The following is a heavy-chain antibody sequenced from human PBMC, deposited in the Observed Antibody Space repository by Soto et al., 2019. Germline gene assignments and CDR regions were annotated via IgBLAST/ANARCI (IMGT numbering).Heavy chain of an antibody. V-gene: IGHV1-69*01. CDR2: IIPIFGTA. J-gene: IGHJ4*02. D-gene: IGHD4-17*01. CDR3: ARDKSRNGHYAYLRSFDY. CDR1: GGTFSSYA. Sequence: QVQLVQSGAEVKKPGSSVKVSCKASGGTFSSYAISWVRQAPGQGLEWMGGIIPIFGTANYAQKFQGRVTITADESTSTAYMELRSLRSADTAVYYCARDKSRNGHYAYLRSFDYWGQGTLVTVSS.